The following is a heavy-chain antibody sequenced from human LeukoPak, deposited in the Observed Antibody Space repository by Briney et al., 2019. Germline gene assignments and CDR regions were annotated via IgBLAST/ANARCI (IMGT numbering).Heavy chain of an antibody. J-gene: IGHJ4*02. CDR3: GRQGYTAAYHFFDY. CDR2: IYTTGTA. V-gene: IGHV4-4*07. D-gene: IGHD6-25*01. Sequence: PSETLSFTCTVPNASVYSYFWGWVRPPAGKGLGWLGRIYTTGTAYYNPSLQSRLTLSIETSKSQFSLTLRSATAADTAVYFCGRQGYTAAYHFFDYWRQGTLVTVSS. CDR1: NASVYSYF.